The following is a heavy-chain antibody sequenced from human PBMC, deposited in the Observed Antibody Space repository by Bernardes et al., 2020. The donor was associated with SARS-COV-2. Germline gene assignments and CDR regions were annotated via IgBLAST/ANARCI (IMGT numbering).Heavy chain of an antibody. V-gene: IGHV3-23*01. Sequence: GSLRLSCAASGFTFSNYAMNWVRQAPGKGLEWVSGIGGRGEGTYYADSVKGRFTISRDNSKNTLYLQMNSLRAEDTAVYYCAKTLLIITARFYNFYGMDFWGQGTTVTVS. CDR1: GFTFSNYA. CDR2: IGGRGEGT. D-gene: IGHD6-6*01. CDR3: AKTLLIITARFYNFYGMDF. J-gene: IGHJ6*02.